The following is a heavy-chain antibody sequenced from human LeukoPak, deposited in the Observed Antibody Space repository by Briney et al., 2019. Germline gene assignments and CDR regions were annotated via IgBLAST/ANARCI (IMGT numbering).Heavy chain of an antibody. CDR2: MNPNSGNT. CDR3: ARSDLCGY. V-gene: IGHV1-8*01. Sequence: ASVKVSCKASGYTFSSYEINWVRQAPGHGLEWMGWMNPNSGNTGYAQKFQGRVTVTRNTSISTAYMELSSLRSEDTAVYYCARSDLCGYWGQGTLVTVSS. D-gene: IGHD2-21*01. CDR1: GYTFSSYE. J-gene: IGHJ4*02.